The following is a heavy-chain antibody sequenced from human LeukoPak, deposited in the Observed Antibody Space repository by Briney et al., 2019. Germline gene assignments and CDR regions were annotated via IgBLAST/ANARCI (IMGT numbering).Heavy chain of an antibody. CDR2: INPSGGST. CDR3: ARDSKGLEEGFDY. Sequence: GASVKVCCKASGYTFTSYYMHWVRQAPGQGLEWMGIINPSGGSTSYVQKFQGRVTMTRDMSTSTVYMELSSLRSEDTAVYYCARDSKGLEEGFDYWGQGTLVTVSS. J-gene: IGHJ4*02. V-gene: IGHV1-46*01. CDR1: GYTFTSYY. D-gene: IGHD1-1*01.